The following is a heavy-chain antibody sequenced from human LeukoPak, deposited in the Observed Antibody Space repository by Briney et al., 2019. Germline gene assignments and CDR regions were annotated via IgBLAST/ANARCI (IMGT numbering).Heavy chain of an antibody. Sequence: GGSLRLSCAASGFTFSSYGMHWVRQAPGKGLEWVAVISYDGSNKYYEDSVKGRFTISRDNSKNTLYLQMNSLRAEDTAVYYCAKDQSGSYYGAKNYWGQGTLVTASA. CDR1: GFTFSSYG. CDR3: AKDQSGSYYGAKNY. V-gene: IGHV3-30*18. J-gene: IGHJ4*02. CDR2: ISYDGSNK. D-gene: IGHD1-26*01.